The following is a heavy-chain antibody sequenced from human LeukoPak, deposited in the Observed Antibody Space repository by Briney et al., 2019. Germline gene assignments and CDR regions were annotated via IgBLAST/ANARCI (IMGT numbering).Heavy chain of an antibody. J-gene: IGHJ4*02. V-gene: IGHV3-21*01. Sequence: PGGSLRLSCAASGFTFSTYSMNWVRQAPGKGLEWVSSVSSRSSYIYYADSVKGRFTISRDNAKNSLYLQMNSLRDEDTAVYYCARDRGIAAAGPFDYWGQGTLVTVSS. CDR1: GFTFSTYS. CDR3: ARDRGIAAAGPFDY. CDR2: VSSRSSYI. D-gene: IGHD6-13*01.